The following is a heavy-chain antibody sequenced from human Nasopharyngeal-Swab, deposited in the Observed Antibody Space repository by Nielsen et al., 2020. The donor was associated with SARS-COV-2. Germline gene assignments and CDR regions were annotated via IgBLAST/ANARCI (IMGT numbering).Heavy chain of an antibody. D-gene: IGHD2-15*01. CDR2: INPGGGSA. V-gene: IGHV1-46*01. CDR3: ARGGDPREVVAATDCFDP. CDR1: CYTFTRYY. J-gene: IGHJ5*02. Sequence: ASVKVSCKASCYTFTRYYLHWVRHAPAQGLEWMGIINPGGGSARYSPNFQGSVTMTRNTSTNTVYMELYSLTSEATAVYYCARGGDPREVVAATDCFDPWGQGTLVTVSS.